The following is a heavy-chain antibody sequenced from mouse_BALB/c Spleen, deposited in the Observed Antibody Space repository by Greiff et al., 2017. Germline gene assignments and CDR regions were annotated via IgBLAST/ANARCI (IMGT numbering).Heavy chain of an antibody. CDR3: ARGRPKLGNYAMDY. CDR2: IYPGSGST. V-gene: IGHV1S22*01. J-gene: IGHJ4*01. D-gene: IGHD4-1*01. CDR1: GYTFTSYW. Sequence: LQQPGSELVRPGASVKLSCKASGYTFTSYWMHWVKQRPGQGLEWIGNIYPGSGSTNYDEKFKSKATLTVDTSSSTAYMQLSSLTSEDSAVYYCARGRPKLGNYAMDYWGQGTSVTVSS.